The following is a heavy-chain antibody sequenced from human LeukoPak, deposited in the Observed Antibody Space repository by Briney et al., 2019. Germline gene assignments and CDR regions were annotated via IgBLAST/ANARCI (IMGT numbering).Heavy chain of an antibody. V-gene: IGHV4-38-2*02. CDR2: IYHSGSA. CDR1: GYSISSGYY. Sequence: SETLSLTYTVSGYSISSGYYWGWIRQPPGKGLEWIGSIYHSGSAYYNPSLKSRVTISVDTSKNQFSLKLSSVTAADTAVYYCARGIAAAGPFDYRGQGTLVTVSS. D-gene: IGHD6-13*01. J-gene: IGHJ4*02. CDR3: ARGIAAAGPFDY.